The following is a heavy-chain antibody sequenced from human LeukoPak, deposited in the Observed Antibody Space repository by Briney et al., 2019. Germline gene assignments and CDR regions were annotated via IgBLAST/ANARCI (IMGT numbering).Heavy chain of an antibody. CDR1: GGSISSSSYY. CDR2: IYYSGST. D-gene: IGHD3-10*01. V-gene: IGHV4-39*01. CDR3: ARQITMVRGVTVTDWFDP. J-gene: IGHJ5*02. Sequence: SETLSLTCTVSGGSISSSSYYWGWIRQPPGKGLEWIGSIYYSGSTYYNPSLKSRVTISVDTSKNQLSLKLSSVTAADTAVYYCARQITMVRGVTVTDWFDPWGQGTLVTVSS.